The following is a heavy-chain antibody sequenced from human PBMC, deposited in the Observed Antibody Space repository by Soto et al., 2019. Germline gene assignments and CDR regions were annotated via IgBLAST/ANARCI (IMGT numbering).Heavy chain of an antibody. CDR1: GYTFTSYA. D-gene: IGHD3-22*01. Sequence: QVQLVQSGAEVKKPGASVKVSCKASGYTFTSYAMHWVRQAPGQRLEWMGWINAGNGNTKYSQKFQGRVTITRDTSASTAYIELSSLRSEDTAVYYCATDGYYDSSGVVDDYYYGMDVWGQGTTVTVSS. V-gene: IGHV1-3*01. CDR3: ATDGYYDSSGVVDDYYYGMDV. J-gene: IGHJ6*02. CDR2: INAGNGNT.